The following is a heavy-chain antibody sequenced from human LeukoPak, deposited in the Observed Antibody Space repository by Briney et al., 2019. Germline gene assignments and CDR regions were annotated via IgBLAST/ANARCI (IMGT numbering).Heavy chain of an antibody. CDR1: GYTFTSYY. CDR3: ARASGILDYYDSSGCYWFDP. D-gene: IGHD3-22*01. Sequence: GASVKVSCKASGYTFTSYYMHWVRQAPGQGPEWMGIINPSGGSTSYAQKLQGRVTMTRDTSTSTVYMELSSLRSEDTAVYYCARASGILDYYDSSGCYWFDPWGQGTLVTVSS. V-gene: IGHV1-46*01. CDR2: INPSGGST. J-gene: IGHJ5*02.